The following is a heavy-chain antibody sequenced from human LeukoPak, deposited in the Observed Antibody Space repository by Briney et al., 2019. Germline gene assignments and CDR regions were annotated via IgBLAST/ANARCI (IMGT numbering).Heavy chain of an antibody. J-gene: IGHJ4*02. CDR3: AKSLYGGCDY. Sequence: GGSLRLSCAASGFTFSHYAMYWVRQAPGKGLEWVALISYDGSVQYYADSVKGRFTISRDSPKNTLYLQMNSLRVEDTAVYYCAKSLYGGCDYWGQGTVVTVSS. CDR2: ISYDGSVQ. D-gene: IGHD3-16*02. CDR1: GFTFSHYA. V-gene: IGHV3-30*04.